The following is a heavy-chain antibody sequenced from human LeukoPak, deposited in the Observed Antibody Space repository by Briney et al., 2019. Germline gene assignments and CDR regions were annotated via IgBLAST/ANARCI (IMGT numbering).Heavy chain of an antibody. V-gene: IGHV6-1*01. Sequence: PSQTLSLTCAISGDSVSSNSAAWHWIRQSPSRGLEWLGRTYYRSKWYNDYAVSVKSRITINPDTSKNQFSLQLNSVTPEDTAVYYCARDRWEGIAVAGDWFDPWGQGTLVTVSS. CDR2: TYYRSKWYN. J-gene: IGHJ5*02. CDR1: GDSVSSNSAA. CDR3: ARDRWEGIAVAGDWFDP. D-gene: IGHD6-19*01.